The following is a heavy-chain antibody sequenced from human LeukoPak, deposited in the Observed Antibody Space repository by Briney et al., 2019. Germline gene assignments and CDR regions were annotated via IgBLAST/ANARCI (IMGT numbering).Heavy chain of an antibody. J-gene: IGHJ4*02. Sequence: GGSLRLSCAASGFTFSSYGMHWVRQAPGKGLEWVAVIWYDGSNKYYADSVKGRFTISRDNSKNTLYLQMNSLRAEDTAVYYCAKSVRRAGSGSYRFDYWGQGTLVTVSS. V-gene: IGHV3-33*06. CDR2: IWYDGSNK. D-gene: IGHD3-10*01. CDR1: GFTFSSYG. CDR3: AKSVRRAGSGSYRFDY.